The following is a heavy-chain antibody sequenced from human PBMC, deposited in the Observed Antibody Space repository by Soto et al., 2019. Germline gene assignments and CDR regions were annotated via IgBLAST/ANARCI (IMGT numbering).Heavy chain of an antibody. V-gene: IGHV3-23*01. CDR1: GFTFSSYA. CDR2: ISGSGGST. Sequence: PGGSLRLSCAASGFTFSSYAMSWARQAPGKGLEWVSAISGSGGSTYYADSVKGRFTISRDNSKNTLYLQMNSLRAEDTAVYYCASPLLSGYYYYGMDVWGQGTTVTVSS. J-gene: IGHJ6*02. CDR3: ASPLLSGYYYYGMDV.